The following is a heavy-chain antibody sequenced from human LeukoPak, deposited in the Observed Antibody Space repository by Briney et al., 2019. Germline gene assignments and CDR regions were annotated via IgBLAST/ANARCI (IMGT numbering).Heavy chain of an antibody. J-gene: IGHJ6*03. CDR3: ARGRRYDILTGYPNYYYYYYMDV. CDR1: GGSISSTSYY. D-gene: IGHD3-9*01. Sequence: SQTLSLTCTVSGGSISSTSYYWSWIRQPAGKGLEWIGEINHSGSTNYNPSLKSRVTISVDTSKNQFSLKLSSVTAADTAVYYCARGRRYDILTGYPNYYYYYYMDVWGKGTTVTVSS. CDR2: INHSGST. V-gene: IGHV4-61*09.